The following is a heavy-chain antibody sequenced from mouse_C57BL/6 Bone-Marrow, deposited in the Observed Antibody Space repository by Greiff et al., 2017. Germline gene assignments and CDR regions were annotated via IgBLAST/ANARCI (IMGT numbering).Heavy chain of an antibody. V-gene: IGHV1-62-2*01. CDR3: ARHERYYDYEGYFDY. Sequence: VQRVESGAEPVKPGASVKLSCKASGYIFTEYTIHWVKQRSGQGLEWIGWFYPGSGSIKYNESFKDKATLTADKSSNPVYMELSRLTSEDSAVYFCARHERYYDYEGYFDYWGQGTTLTVSS. D-gene: IGHD2-4*01. CDR2: FYPGSGSI. J-gene: IGHJ2*01. CDR1: GYIFTEYT.